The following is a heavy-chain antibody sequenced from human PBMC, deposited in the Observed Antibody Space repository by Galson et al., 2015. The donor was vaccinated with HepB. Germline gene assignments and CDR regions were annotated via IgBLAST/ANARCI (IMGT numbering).Heavy chain of an antibody. V-gene: IGHV3-53*01. CDR1: GFTVSSNY. D-gene: IGHD1-26*01. CDR3: ARALVSGSYYDFDY. Sequence: SLRLSCAASGFTVSSNYMSWVRQAPGKGLEWVSVIYSSGSTFYADSVKGRFTISRDNSKNTVYIQLNNLRAEDTAVYYCARALVSGSYYDFDYWGQGTLVTVSS. J-gene: IGHJ4*02. CDR2: IYSSGST.